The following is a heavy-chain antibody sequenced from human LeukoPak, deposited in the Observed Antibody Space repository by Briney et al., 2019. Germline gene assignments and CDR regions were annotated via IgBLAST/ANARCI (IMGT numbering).Heavy chain of an antibody. Sequence: GGSLRLSCAASGFTFSSYGMHWVRQAPGKGLEWVTVIWYDGSNKYYADSVKGRFTISRDNSKNTLYLQMNSLRAEDTAVYYCAKGDSSCFCFDYWDQGTLVTVSS. J-gene: IGHJ4*02. V-gene: IGHV3-33*06. CDR3: AKGDSSCFCFDY. CDR2: IWYDGSNK. CDR1: GFTFSSYG. D-gene: IGHD3-22*01.